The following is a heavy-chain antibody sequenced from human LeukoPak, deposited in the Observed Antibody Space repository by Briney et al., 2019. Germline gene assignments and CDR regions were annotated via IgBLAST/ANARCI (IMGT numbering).Heavy chain of an antibody. J-gene: IGHJ3*02. CDR2: IYPGDSDT. Sequence: GESLKISCKGSGYSFTSYWIGWVRQMPGKGLEWMGIIYPGDSDTRYSPSFQGQVTFSADKSISTAYLQWSSLKASDTAMYYCARDVGYSYGFSPPENAFDIWGQGTMVTVSS. CDR3: ARDVGYSYGFSPPENAFDI. V-gene: IGHV5-51*01. D-gene: IGHD5-18*01. CDR1: GYSFTSYW.